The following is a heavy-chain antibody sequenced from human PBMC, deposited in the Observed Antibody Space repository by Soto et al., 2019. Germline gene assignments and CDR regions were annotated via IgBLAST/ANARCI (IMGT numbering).Heavy chain of an antibody. CDR3: ARGRDYGDYYYYYGMDV. D-gene: IGHD4-17*01. CDR1: GFTFSSYE. V-gene: IGHV3-48*03. CDR2: ISSSGSTI. J-gene: IGHJ6*02. Sequence: GGSLRLSCAASGFTFSSYEMNWVRQAPGKGLEWVSYISSSGSTIYYADSVKGRFTISRDNAKNSLYLQMNSLRAEDTAVYYCARGRDYGDYYYYYGMDVWGQGTTVTVSS.